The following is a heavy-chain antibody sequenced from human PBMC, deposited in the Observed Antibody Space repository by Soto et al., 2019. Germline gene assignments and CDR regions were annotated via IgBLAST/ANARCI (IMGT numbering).Heavy chain of an antibody. D-gene: IGHD2-21*02. CDR1: GNTFSNSY. CDR3: ARGGHVVVVTAAFDY. J-gene: IGHJ4*02. CDR2: INPSGGHT. V-gene: IGHV1-46*03. Sequence: ASVKVSCKASGNTFSNSYIHWVRQAPGQGLEWMGTINPSGGHTTYAQKFLGRVTMTRDSSTSTLYMELTSLRFEDTAVYYCARGGHVVVVTAAFDYWGQGTLVTVSS.